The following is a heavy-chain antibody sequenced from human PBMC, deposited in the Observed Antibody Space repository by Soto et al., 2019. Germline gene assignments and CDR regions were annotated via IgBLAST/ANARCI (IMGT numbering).Heavy chain of an antibody. CDR1: GYTFTDYY. Sequence: EVQLVQSGAEVKKPGATVTISCKVSGYTFTDYYMHWVQQATGKGLEWMGLVDPEDGETRYAEKFQGRVTITADTSTDTAYMELSSVRSEDTAMYYCGFLVNTHYWGQGTLVTVSS. CDR2: VDPEDGET. CDR3: GFLVNTHY. D-gene: IGHD3-22*01. J-gene: IGHJ4*02. V-gene: IGHV1-69-2*01.